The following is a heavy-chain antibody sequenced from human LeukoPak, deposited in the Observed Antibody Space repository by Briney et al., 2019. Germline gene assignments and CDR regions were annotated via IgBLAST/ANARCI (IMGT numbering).Heavy chain of an antibody. D-gene: IGHD5-18*01. CDR1: GFTFSSYW. Sequence: GSLRLSCAAPGFTFSSYWMGWVRQAPGKGLEWVANIKQDGSEKYYVDSVKGRFTISRDNAKNSLYLQMNSLRAEDTAVYYCERCGYSHGYGWGGVYYYYYMDVWGKGTTVTVSS. J-gene: IGHJ6*03. V-gene: IGHV3-7*01. CDR2: IKQDGSEK. CDR3: ERCGYSHGYGWGGVYYYYYMDV.